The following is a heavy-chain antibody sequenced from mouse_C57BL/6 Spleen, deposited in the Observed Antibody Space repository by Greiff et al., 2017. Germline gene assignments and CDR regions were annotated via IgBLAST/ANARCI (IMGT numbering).Heavy chain of an antibody. D-gene: IGHD3-3*01. CDR2: ISYDGSN. J-gene: IGHJ2*01. Sequence: EVQRVESGPGLVKPSQSLSLTCSVTGYSITSGYYWNWIRQFPGNKLEWMGYISYDGSNNYNPSLKNRISITRDTSKNQFFLKLNSVTTEDTATYYCAREGGTLDYWGQGTTLTVSS. CDR3: AREGGTLDY. V-gene: IGHV3-6*01. CDR1: GYSITSGYY.